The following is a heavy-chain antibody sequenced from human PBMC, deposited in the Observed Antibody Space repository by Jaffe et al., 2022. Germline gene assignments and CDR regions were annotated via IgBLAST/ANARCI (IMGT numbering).Heavy chain of an antibody. CDR2: IYSSGST. CDR3: ARGGSYVPH. V-gene: IGHV4-61*02. D-gene: IGHD1-26*01. Sequence: QVPLQEPGPGLVKPSQTLSLTCTVSGGSISSTGYSWSWIRQPAGKGLEWIGRIYSSGSTNYNPSLKSRVTISVDTSKNQFSLKLSSVTAADTAVYYCARGGSYVPHWGQGTLVTVSS. J-gene: IGHJ4*02. CDR1: GGSISSTGYS.